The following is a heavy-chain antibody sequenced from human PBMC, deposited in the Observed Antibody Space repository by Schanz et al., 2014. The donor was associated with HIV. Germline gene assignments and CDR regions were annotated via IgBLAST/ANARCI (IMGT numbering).Heavy chain of an antibody. CDR2: ISYDGTNK. Sequence: QVQLVESGGGVVQPGRSLRLSCAASGFTFDSYGMHWVRQAPGKGLEWVAVISYDGTNKVYADSVKGRFTVSRDNSKNTLHLQLKSLRAEDTAVYYCAKFGRLLGNFDDWGQGTLVTVSS. CDR1: GFTFDSYG. V-gene: IGHV3-30*18. D-gene: IGHD2-15*01. J-gene: IGHJ4*02. CDR3: AKFGRLLGNFDD.